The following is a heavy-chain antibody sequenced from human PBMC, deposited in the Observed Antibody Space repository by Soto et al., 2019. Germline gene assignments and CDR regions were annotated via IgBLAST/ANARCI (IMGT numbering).Heavy chain of an antibody. D-gene: IGHD5-12*01. CDR3: ARGEITDGYNSDAFDI. CDR2: IYHSGST. Sequence: SETLSLTCAVSGGSISSSNWWSWVRQPPGKGLEWIGEIYHSGSTNYNPSLKSRVTISVDKSKNQFSLKLSSVTAADTAVYYCARGEITDGYNSDAFDIWGQGTMVTVSS. V-gene: IGHV4-4*02. J-gene: IGHJ3*02. CDR1: GGSISSSNW.